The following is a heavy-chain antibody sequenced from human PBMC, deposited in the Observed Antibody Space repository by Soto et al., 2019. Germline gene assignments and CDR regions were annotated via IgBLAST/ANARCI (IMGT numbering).Heavy chain of an antibody. J-gene: IGHJ6*02. CDR3: AREMTIFGVAPGGGVDV. CDR1: GGSINTFDLS. V-gene: IGHV4-30-2*01. Sequence: SETLSLTCAVSGGSINTFDLSWSWIRQPSGSGLEWIGSIYQSGRTYYIPSLKSRVTMSLEKSKNQFSLKINSVVAADTAIYYCAREMTIFGVAPGGGVDVWGQGTTVTVSS. D-gene: IGHD3-3*01. CDR2: IYQSGRT.